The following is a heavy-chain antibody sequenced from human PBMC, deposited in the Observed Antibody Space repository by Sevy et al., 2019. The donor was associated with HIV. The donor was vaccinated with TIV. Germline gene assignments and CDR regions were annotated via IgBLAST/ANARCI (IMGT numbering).Heavy chain of an antibody. CDR3: AKVLHIVVVPAAIDYYYGMDV. CDR2: IRFDGTIK. D-gene: IGHD2-2*01. Sequence: GSLRLSCAASGFTFSTYGMHWVRQAPGKGLEWVAFIRFDGTIKYYTDSVKGRLTISRENSKNTLYLQMNSLGAEETAEYFCAKVLHIVVVPAAIDYYYGMDVWGHGTTVTVSS. J-gene: IGHJ6*02. CDR1: GFTFSTYG. V-gene: IGHV3-30*02.